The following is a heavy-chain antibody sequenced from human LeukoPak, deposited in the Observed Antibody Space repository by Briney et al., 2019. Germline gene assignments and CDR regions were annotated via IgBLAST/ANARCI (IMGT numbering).Heavy chain of an antibody. V-gene: IGHV3-30*02. CDR2: IRYDGTIA. Sequence: PGGSLRLSCAASGFKFSDFGMHWVRQAPGKELEWVAFIRYDGTIAYYADSVKGRFTFSRDNSKNTLYLQMNSLRPGDTAVYYCTKDGADDAFDIWGQGTKVTVSS. CDR3: TKDGADDAFDI. CDR1: GFKFSDFG. D-gene: IGHD3-16*01. J-gene: IGHJ3*02.